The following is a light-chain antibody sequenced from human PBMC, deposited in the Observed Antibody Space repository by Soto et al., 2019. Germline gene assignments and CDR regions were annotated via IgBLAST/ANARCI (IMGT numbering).Light chain of an antibody. J-gene: IGLJ2*01. Sequence: QSALTQPASVSGSPGQSITISCTGTNSDIGGYNYVSWYQQHPGKAPKLMIYDVSNRPSGVSYRFSGSKSGNTASLTISGLQAEDEADYYCSSYTSRRTLGVFGGGTKVTVL. V-gene: IGLV2-14*03. CDR3: SSYTSRRTLGV. CDR2: DVS. CDR1: NSDIGGYNY.